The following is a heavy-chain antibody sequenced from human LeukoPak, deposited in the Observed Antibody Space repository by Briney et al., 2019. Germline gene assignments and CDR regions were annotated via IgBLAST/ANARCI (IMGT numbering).Heavy chain of an antibody. CDR3: AKGDASPVHLLTGH. Sequence: PGGSLRLSCAASGFPLSSYAMTWVRQAPGKGLEWVTGISGSGDDTYYADSVKGRFTVSRDNSKNTLYLQMNSLRVEDTAVYYCAKGDASPVHLLTGHWGQGTLVTVSS. CDR2: ISGSGDDT. CDR1: GFPLSSYA. J-gene: IGHJ4*02. D-gene: IGHD3-9*01. V-gene: IGHV3-23*01.